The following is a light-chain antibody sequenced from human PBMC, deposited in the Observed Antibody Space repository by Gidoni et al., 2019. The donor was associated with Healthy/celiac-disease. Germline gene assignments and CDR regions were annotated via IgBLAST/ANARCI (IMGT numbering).Light chain of an antibody. CDR1: TGAVTSGHY. J-gene: IGLJ2*01. CDR3: LLSYSGARVV. CDR2: DTS. Sequence: QAVVTQAPSLTVSTGGTVTLTCGSSTGAVTSGHYPYWFQQKPGQAPRTLIYDTSNQHSWTPARFSGSLLGGKAALTLSGAQPEDEAEYYCLLSYSGARVVFGGGTKLTVL. V-gene: IGLV7-46*01.